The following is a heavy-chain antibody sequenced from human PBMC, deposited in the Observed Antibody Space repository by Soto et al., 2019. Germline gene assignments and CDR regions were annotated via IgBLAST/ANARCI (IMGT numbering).Heavy chain of an antibody. CDR1: GGSISSPY. V-gene: IGHV4-59*11. J-gene: IGHJ6*02. CDR3: ARHYYDSSGYYSYYYGMDV. CDR2: TNYSGST. Sequence: PSETLSLTCTLSGGSISSPYWSWIRQPPGKGLEWIGYTNYSGSTNYSPSVRSRVTTSVDTSKNQFSLKLSSVTAADTAVYYCARHYYDSSGYYSYYYGMDVWGQGTTVTVSS. D-gene: IGHD3-22*01.